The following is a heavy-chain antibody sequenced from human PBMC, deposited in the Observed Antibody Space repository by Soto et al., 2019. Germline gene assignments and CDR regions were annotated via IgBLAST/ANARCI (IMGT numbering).Heavy chain of an antibody. CDR1: GFTFSVHY. CDR2: IKNKANSYIT. D-gene: IGHD6-25*01. CDR3: ARVRLGVTTRLFDY. J-gene: IGHJ4*02. V-gene: IGHV3-72*01. Sequence: EVQLVESGGGLVQPGGSLRLSCAASGFTFSVHYMDWVRQAPGKGLEWVGRIKNKANSYITEYAASVKGRFTISRDDSKNSLDLQMNSLKTEDTAVYYCARVRLGVTTRLFDYWGQGTLVTVSS.